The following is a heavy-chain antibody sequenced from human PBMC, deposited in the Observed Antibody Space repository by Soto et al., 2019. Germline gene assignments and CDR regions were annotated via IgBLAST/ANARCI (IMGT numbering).Heavy chain of an antibody. V-gene: IGHV3-30*18. Sequence: EGSLRLSCAASGFTFSSYGMHWVRQAPSKGLEGVAVISYDGSNKYYADSVKGRFTISRDNSKNTLYLQMNSLRAEDTAVYYCAKDQRGYDFWSGTYYYYGMDVWGQGTTVTVSS. J-gene: IGHJ6*02. CDR3: AKDQRGYDFWSGTYYYYGMDV. D-gene: IGHD3-3*01. CDR2: ISYDGSNK. CDR1: GFTFSSYG.